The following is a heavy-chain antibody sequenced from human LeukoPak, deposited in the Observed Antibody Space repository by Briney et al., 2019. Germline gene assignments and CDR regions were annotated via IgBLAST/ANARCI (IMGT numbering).Heavy chain of an antibody. CDR1: GGSISSHY. CDR3: ARVRDSSGYSEIGWFDP. J-gene: IGHJ5*02. D-gene: IGHD3-22*01. Sequence: SETLSLTCTVSGGSISSHYWSWIRQPPGKGLEWIGYIYYSGSTNYNPSLKSRVTISVDTSKNQLSLKLSSVTAADTAVYYCARVRDSSGYSEIGWFDPWGQGTLVTVSS. CDR2: IYYSGST. V-gene: IGHV4-59*11.